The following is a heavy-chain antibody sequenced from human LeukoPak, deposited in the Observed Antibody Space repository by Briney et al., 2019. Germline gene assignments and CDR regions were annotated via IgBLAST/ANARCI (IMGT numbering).Heavy chain of an antibody. CDR2: IYYSGST. D-gene: IGHD4-17*01. Sequence: PSETLSLTCTVSGGSISSSSYYWGWIRQPPGKGLEWIGSIYYSGSTYYNPSLKSRVTISVDTSKNQFSLKLSSVTAADTAVYYCARASNTAVTHDAFDIWGQGTMVTVSS. V-gene: IGHV4-39*07. CDR3: ARASNTAVTHDAFDI. J-gene: IGHJ3*02. CDR1: GGSISSSSYY.